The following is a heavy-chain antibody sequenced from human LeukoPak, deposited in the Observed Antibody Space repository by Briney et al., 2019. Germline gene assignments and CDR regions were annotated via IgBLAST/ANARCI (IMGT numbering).Heavy chain of an antibody. CDR2: YPGDSET. Sequence: GESLKISCKGSGYTFNTYWIGWVRQMPGKGLEWMGVYPGDSETRYSPSFQGQVIISADKSISTAYLQWSSLKASDTAMYYCARGGRSSYGMDVWGQGTTVTVSS. CDR1: GYTFNTYW. CDR3: ARGGRSSYGMDV. J-gene: IGHJ6*02. V-gene: IGHV5-51*01. D-gene: IGHD1-26*01.